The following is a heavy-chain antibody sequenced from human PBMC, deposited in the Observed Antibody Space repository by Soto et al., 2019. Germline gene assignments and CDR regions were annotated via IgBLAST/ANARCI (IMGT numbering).Heavy chain of an antibody. CDR3: ARDSRNLDNWAYFFDY. J-gene: IGHJ4*02. CDR2: ISAYSRNT. Sequence: QGQLVQSGAEVKKPGASVKVSCKASGYTFTDFGISWVRQAPGQRLEWMGWISAYSRNTNYAQKVQGRVTMTTDTATSTAYMEPRILTSDDTAVYYCARDSRNLDNWAYFFDYWGQGTLVTVSS. D-gene: IGHD1-20*01. V-gene: IGHV1-18*01. CDR1: GYTFTDFG.